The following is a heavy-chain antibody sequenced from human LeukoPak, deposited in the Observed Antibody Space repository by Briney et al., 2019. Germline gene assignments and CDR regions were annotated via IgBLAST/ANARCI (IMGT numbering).Heavy chain of an antibody. CDR1: GGSISSSSYY. CDR2: IYYSGST. D-gene: IGHD7-27*01. J-gene: IGHJ1*01. Sequence: PSETLSLTCTVSGGSISSSSYYWGWLRQPPGKGVEWIGSIYYSGSTYYNPSLKSRVTISVDTSKNQFSLKLSSVTAADTAVYYCAEEATGGYFQHWGQGTLVTVSS. V-gene: IGHV4-39*01. CDR3: AEEATGGYFQH.